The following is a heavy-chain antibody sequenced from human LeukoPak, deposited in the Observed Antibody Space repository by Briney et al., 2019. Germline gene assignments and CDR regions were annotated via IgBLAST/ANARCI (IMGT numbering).Heavy chain of an antibody. V-gene: IGHV3-30-3*01. CDR3: ARHFGHD. J-gene: IGHJ4*02. D-gene: IGHD3-10*01. Sequence: GGSLRLSCAASGFTFSSYAMHGVRQAPGKGLEGGAGISYDGSNKYYADSVKGGFTISRDNSKHTLYLQMNSLRAEDTAVYYCARHFGHDWGQGTLVTVSS. CDR2: ISYDGSNK. CDR1: GFTFSSYA.